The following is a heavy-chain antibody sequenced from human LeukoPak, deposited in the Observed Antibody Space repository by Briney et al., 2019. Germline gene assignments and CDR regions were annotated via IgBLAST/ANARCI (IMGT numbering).Heavy chain of an antibody. CDR3: ARENGDLDAFDI. CDR1: GGYISSYY. V-gene: IGHV4-59*01. CDR2: VYYTGST. J-gene: IGHJ3*02. D-gene: IGHD2-21*02. Sequence: SETLSLTCTVSGGYISSYYWSWIRQPPGEGLEWIGYVYYTGSTNYNPSLKSRVSISVDTSKNQFSLKLRSVSAADTAVYYCARENGDLDAFDIWGQGTMVTVSS.